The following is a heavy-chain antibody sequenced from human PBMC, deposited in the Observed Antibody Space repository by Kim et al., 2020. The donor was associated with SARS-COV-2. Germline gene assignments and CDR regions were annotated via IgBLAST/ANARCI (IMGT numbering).Heavy chain of an antibody. J-gene: IGHJ5*02. Sequence: ASVKVFLQGFWLHLTSYGISWVRQAPGQGLEWMGWISAYNGNTNYAQKLQGRVTMTTDTSTSTAYMELRSLRSDDTAVYYCARDPPGWFGEYFSPSWFDPWGQGTLVTVSS. CDR1: LHLTSYG. CDR3: ARDPPGWFGEYFSPSWFDP. CDR2: ISAYNGNT. D-gene: IGHD3-10*01. V-gene: IGHV1-18*01.